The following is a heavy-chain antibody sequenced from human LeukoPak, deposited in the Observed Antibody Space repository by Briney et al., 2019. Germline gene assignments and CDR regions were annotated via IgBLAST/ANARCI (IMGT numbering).Heavy chain of an antibody. CDR3: ARRGHSIA. Sequence: KSSETLSLTCTVSGGSISSYYWSWIRQPPGKGLEWIGYIYYSGNTNYNPSLKSRVTISVDTSKNQFSLKLSSVTAADPAVYYCARRGHSIAWGQGTLATVSS. V-gene: IGHV4-59*12. CDR2: IYYSGNT. CDR1: GGSISSYY. D-gene: IGHD2/OR15-2a*01. J-gene: IGHJ4*02.